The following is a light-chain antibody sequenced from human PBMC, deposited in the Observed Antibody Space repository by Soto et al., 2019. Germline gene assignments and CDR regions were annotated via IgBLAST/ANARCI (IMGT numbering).Light chain of an antibody. CDR2: AAS. V-gene: IGKV1-39*01. Sequence: DIQMTQSPSSLSACVGDRVTITCRASQSMSSYLNWYQQKPGKAPKLLIYAASSLQSGVPSRFSGSGSGTDFTLTISSLQPEDFATYYCQQSYSTRITFGQGTRLEIK. CDR3: QQSYSTRIT. CDR1: QSMSSY. J-gene: IGKJ5*01.